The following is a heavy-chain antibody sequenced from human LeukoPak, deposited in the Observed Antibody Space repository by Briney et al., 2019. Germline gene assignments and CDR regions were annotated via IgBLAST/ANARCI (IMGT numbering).Heavy chain of an antibody. CDR2: IFTSGST. Sequence: SETLSLTCSVSSGSISNFHWSWIRQPAGKGLEWIGRIFTSGSTNYNPSLKSRVTISVDTSKNQFSLKLSSVTAADTAVYYCARASSITMIVVVKAGGFDYWGQGTLVTVSS. V-gene: IGHV4-4*07. D-gene: IGHD3-22*01. J-gene: IGHJ4*02. CDR1: SGSISNFH. CDR3: ARASSITMIVVVKAGGFDY.